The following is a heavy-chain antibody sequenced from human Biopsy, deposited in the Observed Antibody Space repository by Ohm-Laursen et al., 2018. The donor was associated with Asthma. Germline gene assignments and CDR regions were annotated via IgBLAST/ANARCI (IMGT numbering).Heavy chain of an antibody. D-gene: IGHD1-14*01. CDR3: TRHNDY. J-gene: IGHJ4*02. CDR1: GFSLSSSGAN. CDR2: IDWEEDK. V-gene: IGHV2-70*04. Sequence: PTQTLTLTCSFSGFSLSSSGANVNWIRQPPGKALEWLARIDWEEDKFYSTSLRTRLTISKGSSEDQVVLTMTNMGPVDTATYYGTRHNDYWGPGTLVTVSS.